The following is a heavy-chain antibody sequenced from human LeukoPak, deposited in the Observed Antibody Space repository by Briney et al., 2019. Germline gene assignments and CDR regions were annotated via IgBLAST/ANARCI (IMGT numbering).Heavy chain of an antibody. CDR2: ISGSGGST. Sequence: GGSLRHSCAASGFTFSSYGMSWVRQAPGKGLEWVSAISGSGGSTYYADSVKGRFTISRDNSKNTLYLQMNSLRAEDTAVYYCAKDRRYYYDSSGYVSFDYWGQGTLVTVSS. CDR1: GFTFSSYG. J-gene: IGHJ4*02. CDR3: AKDRRYYYDSSGYVSFDY. D-gene: IGHD3-22*01. V-gene: IGHV3-23*01.